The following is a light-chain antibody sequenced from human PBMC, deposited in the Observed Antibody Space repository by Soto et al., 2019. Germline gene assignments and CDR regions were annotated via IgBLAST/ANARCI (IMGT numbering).Light chain of an antibody. CDR1: SSDVGAYNF. Sequence: QSALTQPASVSGSPGQSITISCTGTSSDVGAYNFVSWYQQHPGKAPKLMIYEVSSRPSGVSPRFSGSKSGNTASLTISGLQAEDEADYHCSSYTNSSLVVFGGGTKLTVL. CDR2: EVS. CDR3: SSYTNSSLVV. J-gene: IGLJ2*01. V-gene: IGLV2-14*01.